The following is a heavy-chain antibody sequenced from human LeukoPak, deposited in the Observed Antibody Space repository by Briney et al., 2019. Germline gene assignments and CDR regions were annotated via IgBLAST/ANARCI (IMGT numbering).Heavy chain of an antibody. CDR1: GFTFSSYS. Sequence: GGSLRLSCAASGFTFSSYSMNWVRQAPGKGLEWVSSISSSSSYIYYADSVKGRFTISRDNAKNSLYLQMNSLRAEDTAVYYCARDLGMDSWRLDYYMDVWGKGTTVTVSS. D-gene: IGHD5-24*01. J-gene: IGHJ6*03. CDR3: ARDLGMDSWRLDYYMDV. V-gene: IGHV3-21*01. CDR2: ISSSSSYI.